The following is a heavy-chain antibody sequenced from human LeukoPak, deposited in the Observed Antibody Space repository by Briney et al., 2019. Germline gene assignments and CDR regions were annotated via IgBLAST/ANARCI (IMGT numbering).Heavy chain of an antibody. J-gene: IGHJ4*02. Sequence: SETLSLTCAVYGGSFSGYYWSWIRQPPGKGLEWIGEINHSGSTNYNPSLKSRVAISVDTSKNQLSLKLSSVTAADTAVYYCARRGYSYVHIDYWGQGTLVTVSS. D-gene: IGHD5-18*01. V-gene: IGHV4-34*01. CDR3: ARRGYSYVHIDY. CDR2: INHSGST. CDR1: GGSFSGYY.